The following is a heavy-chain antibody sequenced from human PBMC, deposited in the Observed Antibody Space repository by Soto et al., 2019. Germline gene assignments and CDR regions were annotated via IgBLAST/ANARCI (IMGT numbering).Heavy chain of an antibody. D-gene: IGHD2-15*01. J-gene: IGHJ6*02. V-gene: IGHV5-51*01. CDR3: TKDAYTKDCYYGMDV. CDR1: GYSFTSYW. CDR2: IYPGDSDT. Sequence: GESLKISCKGSGYSFTSYWIGWVRQMPGKGLEWMGIIYPGDSDTRYSPSFQGQVTISADKSISTAYLQWSSLKASDTAIYYCTKDAYTKDCYYGMDVWGQGTTVTVAS.